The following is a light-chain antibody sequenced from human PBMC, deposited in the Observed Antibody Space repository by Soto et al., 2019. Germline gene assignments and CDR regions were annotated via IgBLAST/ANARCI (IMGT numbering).Light chain of an antibody. CDR3: QQYDSSSRT. CDR1: QTVSSNY. CDR2: GVS. Sequence: EIVLTQSPGTLSLSPGERATLSCRASQTVSSNYLAWYQQKHGQAPRLLIYGVSSRATGIPDRFSGSGSGTEFTLTISRLEPEDFAVYYCQQYDSSSRTFGQGTKVEIK. V-gene: IGKV3-20*01. J-gene: IGKJ1*01.